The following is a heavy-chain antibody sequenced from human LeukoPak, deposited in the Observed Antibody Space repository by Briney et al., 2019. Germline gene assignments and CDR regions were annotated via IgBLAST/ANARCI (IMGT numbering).Heavy chain of an antibody. D-gene: IGHD3-22*01. J-gene: IGHJ4*02. CDR1: GFTFSDYY. Sequence: PGGSLRLSRAASGFTFSDYYMGWIRKSPGKGLEWASYTGSSRSKSNHADHVQGRFTISKYNANNSLYLRMRSLTAADTAVYYCAGVIGDGQVAFDYWGQGTLVTVSS. CDR3: AGVIGDGQVAFDY. V-gene: IGHV3-11*06. CDR2: TGSSRSKS.